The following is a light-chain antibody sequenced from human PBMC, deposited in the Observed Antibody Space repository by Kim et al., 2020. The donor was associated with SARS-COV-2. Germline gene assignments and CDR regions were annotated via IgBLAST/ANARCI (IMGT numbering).Light chain of an antibody. Sequence: DIQMTQSPSSLSASVGDRVTITCRASQSISSYLNWYHQKPGKAPKLLIYSASSLQSGVPSRFSGSVSGTDFSLTISSLQAEDFATYYCQQSYSTPPFTFGPGTKVDIK. CDR2: SAS. V-gene: IGKV1-39*01. J-gene: IGKJ3*01. CDR1: QSISSY. CDR3: QQSYSTPPFT.